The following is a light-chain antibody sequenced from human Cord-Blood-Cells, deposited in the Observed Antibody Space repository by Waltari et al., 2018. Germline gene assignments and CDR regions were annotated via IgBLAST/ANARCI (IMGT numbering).Light chain of an antibody. CDR3: SSYTSSSTLYV. V-gene: IGLV2-14*01. Sequence: QSALTQPASESGSPGQSILISCTGTSSDVGGYNYVSWYQQHPGKTPKLMIYEVSNRPSGVSNRFSGSKSGNTASLTISGLQAEDEADYYCSSYTSSSTLYVFGTGTKVTVL. CDR2: EVS. CDR1: SSDVGGYNY. J-gene: IGLJ1*01.